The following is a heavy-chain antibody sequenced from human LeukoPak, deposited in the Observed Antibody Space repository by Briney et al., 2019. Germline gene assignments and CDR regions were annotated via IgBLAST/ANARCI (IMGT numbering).Heavy chain of an antibody. CDR1: GGSISSYY. CDR2: IYYSGST. V-gene: IGHV4-59*08. CDR3: ARLKKAFDI. J-gene: IGHJ3*02. Sequence: PSETLSLTCTVSGGSISSYYWSRIRQPPGKGLEWIGYIYYSGSTNYNPSLKSRVTISVDTSKNQFSLKLSSVTAADTAVYYCARLKKAFDIWGQGTMVTVSS.